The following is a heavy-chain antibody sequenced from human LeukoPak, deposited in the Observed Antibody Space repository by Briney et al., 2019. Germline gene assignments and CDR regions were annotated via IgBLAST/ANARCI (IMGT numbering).Heavy chain of an antibody. J-gene: IGHJ5*02. CDR2: INHSGST. CDR3: ARGPYSSGWYRAWFDP. D-gene: IGHD6-19*01. V-gene: IGHV4-34*01. CDR1: GGSFSGYY. Sequence: SETLSLTCAVYGGSFSGYYWSWIRQPPGKGLEWIGEINHSGSTNYNPSLKSRVTISVGTSKNQFSLKLSSVTAADTAVYYCARGPYSSGWYRAWFDPWGQGTLVTVSS.